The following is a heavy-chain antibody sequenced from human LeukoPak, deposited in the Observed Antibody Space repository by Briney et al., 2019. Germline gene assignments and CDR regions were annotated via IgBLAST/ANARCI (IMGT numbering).Heavy chain of an antibody. CDR2: IKEDGSEK. CDR3: ARGGDVSGYRHLDH. Sequence: GSLRLSCAASGFIFSNYWMSWGRQAPGKGLEWVANIKEDGSEKNYVDSVKGRFSISRDNAKNSLYLQMNSLRGDDTAAYFCARGGDVSGYRHLDHWGQGTLVSASS. J-gene: IGHJ4*02. V-gene: IGHV3-7*01. CDR1: GFIFSNYW. D-gene: IGHD3-22*01.